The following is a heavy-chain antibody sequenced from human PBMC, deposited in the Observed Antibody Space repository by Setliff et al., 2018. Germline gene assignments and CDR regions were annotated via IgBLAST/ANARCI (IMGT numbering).Heavy chain of an antibody. J-gene: IGHJ4*02. CDR1: GFSINVYS. CDR2: MYGVGAT. CDR3: AKDQPHKYDSSGSAPIDY. V-gene: IGHV3-23*01. Sequence: GESLKISCAASGFSINVYSMTWVRQAPGKGLECVSVMYGVGATFYADSVKGRFTISRDISENTLYLQMNSLRAEDTAVYYCAKDQPHKYDSSGSAPIDYWGQGTLVIVSS. D-gene: IGHD3-22*01.